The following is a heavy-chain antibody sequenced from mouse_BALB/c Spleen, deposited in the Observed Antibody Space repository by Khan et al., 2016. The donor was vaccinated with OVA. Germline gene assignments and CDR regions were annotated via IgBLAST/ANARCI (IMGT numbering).Heavy chain of an antibody. V-gene: IGHV5-17*02. CDR2: ISSGSSTI. CDR1: GFTFSSFG. Sequence: LVESGGGLVQPGGSRKLSCAASGFTFSSFGMHWVRQAPKKGLEWVAYISSGSSTIYYVDTVKGRFTISRDSPKNTLFLQMTSLRSEDTAMYSCARSGGNFHWYFDVWGAGTSVTVSS. CDR3: ARSGGNFHWYFDV. J-gene: IGHJ1*01. D-gene: IGHD2-1*01.